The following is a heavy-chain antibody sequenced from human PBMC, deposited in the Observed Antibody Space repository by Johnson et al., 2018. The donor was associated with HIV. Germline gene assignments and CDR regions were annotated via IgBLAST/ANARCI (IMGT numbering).Heavy chain of an antibody. CDR2: ISYDGSNK. V-gene: IGHV3-30*04. CDR3: ARDYETI. Sequence: QVQLVESGGGLVQPGRSLRLSCAASGFTFSSYAMHWVRQAPGKGLEWVAVISYDGSNKYYADSVKGRFTISRDNSKNTLYMQMNSLRAEDTAVYYCARDYETIWGQGTMVTVSS. D-gene: IGHD3-16*01. CDR1: GFTFSSYA. J-gene: IGHJ3*02.